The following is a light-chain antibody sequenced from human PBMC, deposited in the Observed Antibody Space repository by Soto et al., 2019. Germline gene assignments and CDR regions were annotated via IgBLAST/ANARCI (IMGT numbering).Light chain of an antibody. V-gene: IGLV3-21*04. Sequence: SYELTQPPSVSVAPGKTARITCGGNNIGSKSVHWYQQKPGLAPVLVIYYDSDRPSGIPERFSGSNSGNTATLTISRVEAGDEADYYCQVWDSSSGVVFGGGTKLTVL. CDR3: QVWDSSSGVV. CDR2: YDS. J-gene: IGLJ2*01. CDR1: NIGSKS.